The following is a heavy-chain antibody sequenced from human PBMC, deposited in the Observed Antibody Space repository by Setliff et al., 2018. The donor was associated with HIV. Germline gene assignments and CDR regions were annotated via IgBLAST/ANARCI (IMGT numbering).Heavy chain of an antibody. V-gene: IGHV1-69*13. CDR2: VIPMFAAG. J-gene: IGHJ6*03. CDR3: ARFDPCSGVCSYDSHYYYYMDV. D-gene: IGHD2-21*01. CDR1: GGTFDSYG. Sequence: GASVKVSCKASGGTFDSYGITWLRQAPGQGLEWMGGVIPMFAAGTYAQKFQGRITITADESTTTAYMELSSLRSDDTAIYYCARFDPCSGVCSYDSHYYYYMDVWGKGTAVTVSS.